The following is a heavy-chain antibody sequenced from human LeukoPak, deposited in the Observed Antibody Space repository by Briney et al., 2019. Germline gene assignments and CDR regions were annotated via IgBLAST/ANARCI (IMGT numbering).Heavy chain of an antibody. J-gene: IGHJ4*02. V-gene: IGHV3-20*01. D-gene: IGHD6-19*01. CDR3: ARDMQWLVRGTKPANFDY. Sequence: GGSLRLSCAASGFTFDDYGMSWVRQAPGKGLEWVSGINWNGGSTGYADSVKGRFTISRDNAKNSLYLQMNSLRAEDTALYHCARDMQWLVRGTKPANFDYWGQGTLVTVSS. CDR1: GFTFDDYG. CDR2: INWNGGST.